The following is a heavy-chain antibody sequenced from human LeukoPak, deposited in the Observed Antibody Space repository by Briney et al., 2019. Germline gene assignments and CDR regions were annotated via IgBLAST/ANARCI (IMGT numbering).Heavy chain of an antibody. CDR1: SGSISTSNYY. V-gene: IGHV4-39*07. CDR3: ARDGVRFLEWFTRANYFDY. Sequence: SETLSLTCAVSSGSISTSNYYWGWVRQPPGKALEWIGNIFYTGSTYYNPSLKSRVTISVDTSKNQFSLKLSSVTAADTAVYYCARDGVRFLEWFTRANYFDYWGQGTLVTVSS. D-gene: IGHD3-3*01. J-gene: IGHJ4*02. CDR2: IFYTGST.